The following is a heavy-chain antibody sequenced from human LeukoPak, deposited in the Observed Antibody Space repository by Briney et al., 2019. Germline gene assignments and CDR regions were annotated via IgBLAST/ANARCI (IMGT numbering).Heavy chain of an antibody. V-gene: IGHV4-39*07. CDR1: GGSISSSSYY. CDR3: ARDPLRFYYYYGMDV. J-gene: IGHJ6*02. D-gene: IGHD4-17*01. Sequence: SETLSLTCTVSGGSISSSSYYWGWIRQPPGKGLEWIGSIYYSGSTYYNPPLKSRVTISVDTSKNQFSLKLSSVTAADTAVYYCARDPLRFYYYYGMDVWGQGTTVTVSS. CDR2: IYYSGST.